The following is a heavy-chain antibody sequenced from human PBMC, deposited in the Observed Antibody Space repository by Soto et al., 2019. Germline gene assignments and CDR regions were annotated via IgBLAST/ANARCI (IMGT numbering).Heavy chain of an antibody. CDR2: IYPGDSDT. J-gene: IGHJ6*02. D-gene: IGHD1-1*01. CDR1: GYSFTSYW. V-gene: IGHV5-51*01. CDR3: ARLGGHGLERRYYYYGMDV. Sequence: PGESLKISCKGSGYSFTSYWIGWVRQMPGKGLEWMGIIYPGDSDTRYSPSFQGQVTISADKSISTAYLQWSGLKASGTAMYYCARLGGHGLERRYYYYGMDVWGQGTTVTVSS.